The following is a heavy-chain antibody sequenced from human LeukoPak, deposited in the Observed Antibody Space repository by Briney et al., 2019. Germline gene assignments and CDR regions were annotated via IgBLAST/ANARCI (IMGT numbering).Heavy chain of an antibody. CDR3: ARDPGGSYPDY. CDR1: GYTFTGYY. V-gene: IGHV1-2*02. J-gene: IGHJ4*02. CDR2: INPNSGGT. D-gene: IGHD1-26*01. Sequence: GASVKVSCKASGYTFTGYYMYWVRQAPGQGLEWMGWINPNSGGTNYAQKFQGRVTMARDTSISTAYMELSRLRSDDTAVYYCARDPGGSYPDYWGQGTLVTVSS.